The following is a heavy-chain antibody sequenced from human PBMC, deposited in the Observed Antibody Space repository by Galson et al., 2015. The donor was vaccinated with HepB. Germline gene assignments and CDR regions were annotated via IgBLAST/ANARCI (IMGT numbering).Heavy chain of an antibody. CDR3: ARRMWWALDF. CDR2: ISWNDNK. J-gene: IGHJ4*02. D-gene: IGHD2-21*01. V-gene: IGHV2-5*01. CDR1: GFALSTSGVA. Sequence: PALVNPTQTLTLTCTFSGFALSTSGVAMGWIRQPPGKALEWLASISWNDNKRYSPSLKSRLTITKDTSKNQVVLTMTNMDPVDTATYYCARRMWWALDFWGQGTLVTVSS.